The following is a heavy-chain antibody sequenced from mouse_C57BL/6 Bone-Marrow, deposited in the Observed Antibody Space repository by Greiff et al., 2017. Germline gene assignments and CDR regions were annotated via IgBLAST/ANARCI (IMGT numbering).Heavy chain of an antibody. CDR1: GYTFTSYG. V-gene: IGHV1-81*01. CDR3: ARGPYYGSSYAWFAY. J-gene: IGHJ3*01. D-gene: IGHD1-1*01. Sequence: QVQLQQSGAELARPGASVKLSCKASGYTFTSYGISWVKQRTGQGLEWIGEIYPRSGNTYYNEKFKGKATLTADKSSSTAYMELRSLTSQDSAGYFCARGPYYGSSYAWFAYWGQGTLVTVSA. CDR2: IYPRSGNT.